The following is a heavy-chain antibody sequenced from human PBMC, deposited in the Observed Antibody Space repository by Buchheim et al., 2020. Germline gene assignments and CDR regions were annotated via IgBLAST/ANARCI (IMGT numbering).Heavy chain of an antibody. Sequence: QLQLQESGPGLVKPSETLSLTCTVSGGSISSSSYYWGWLRQPPGKGLEWIGSIYYSGSTYYNPSLKSRVTISVDTSKNQFSLKLSSVTAADTAVYYCAREYYYDSSGYSGGHDYWGQGTL. J-gene: IGHJ4*02. CDR1: GGSISSSSYY. V-gene: IGHV4-39*01. D-gene: IGHD3-22*01. CDR2: IYYSGST. CDR3: AREYYYDSSGYSGGHDY.